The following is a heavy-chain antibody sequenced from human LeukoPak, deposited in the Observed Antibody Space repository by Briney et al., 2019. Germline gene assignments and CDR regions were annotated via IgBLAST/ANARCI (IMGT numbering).Heavy chain of an antibody. J-gene: IGHJ4*02. CDR2: ISGSGGST. D-gene: IGHD6-19*01. CDR1: GFTFSSYA. Sequence: GGSLRLSCAASGFTFSSYAMSWVRQAPGKGLEWVSGISGSGGSTYYADSVKGRFTISRDNSKNTLYLQMNSLRAEDTAVYYCAKSRDCRGWPEVPFDLRGQGTLVTVSS. V-gene: IGHV3-23*01. CDR3: AKSRDCRGWPEVPFDL.